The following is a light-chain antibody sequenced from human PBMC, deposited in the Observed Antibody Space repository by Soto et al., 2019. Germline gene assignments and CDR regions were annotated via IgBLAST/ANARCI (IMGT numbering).Light chain of an antibody. Sequence: EIVLTQSPGTLSLSPGERATLSCRASQSVSSNYLAWYQQKPGRAPRLLIYGASSRATGIPDRFSGSGSGTDFPLTISRLEPEDFAVYYCQQYGSSPPWTFGQGTKVEIK. CDR3: QQYGSSPPWT. V-gene: IGKV3-20*01. J-gene: IGKJ1*01. CDR2: GAS. CDR1: QSVSSNY.